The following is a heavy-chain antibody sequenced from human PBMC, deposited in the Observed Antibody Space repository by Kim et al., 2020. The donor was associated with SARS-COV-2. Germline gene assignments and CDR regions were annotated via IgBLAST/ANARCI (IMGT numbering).Heavy chain of an antibody. D-gene: IGHD6-13*01. V-gene: IGHV3-23*01. Sequence: ADSVKGRFTISRDNSKNTLYLQMNSLRAEDTAVYYCAKVGSSLYAEYFQHWGQGTLVTVSS. J-gene: IGHJ1*01. CDR3: AKVGSSLYAEYFQH.